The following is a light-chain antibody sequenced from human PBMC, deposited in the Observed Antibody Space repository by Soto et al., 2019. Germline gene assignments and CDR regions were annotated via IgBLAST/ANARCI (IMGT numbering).Light chain of an antibody. Sequence: QSVLTQPRSVSGSPGQSITISCTGTSSDVGGYNYVSWYRQYPGKAPKLMIYDVSKRPSRVPDRFSGSKSGNTASLTISGLQAEYEADYYCCSYAGSYTHYVFGTGTKLTVL. CDR3: CSYAGSYTHYV. CDR1: SSDVGGYNY. V-gene: IGLV2-11*01. J-gene: IGLJ1*01. CDR2: DVS.